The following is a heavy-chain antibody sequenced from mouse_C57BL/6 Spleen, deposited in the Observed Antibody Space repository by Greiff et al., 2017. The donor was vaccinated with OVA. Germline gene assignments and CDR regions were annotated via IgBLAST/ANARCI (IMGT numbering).Heavy chain of an antibody. Sequence: EVKLQESGPGLVKPSQSLSLTCSVTGYSITSGYYWNWIRQFPGNKLEWLGYISYDGSNNYNPSLKNRISITRDTSKNQFFLKLNSVTTEDTATYYCARGRYYYGSSPYAMDYWGQGTSVTVSS. CDR2: ISYDGSN. CDR3: ARGRYYYGSSPYAMDY. CDR1: GYSITSGYY. D-gene: IGHD1-1*01. V-gene: IGHV3-6*01. J-gene: IGHJ4*01.